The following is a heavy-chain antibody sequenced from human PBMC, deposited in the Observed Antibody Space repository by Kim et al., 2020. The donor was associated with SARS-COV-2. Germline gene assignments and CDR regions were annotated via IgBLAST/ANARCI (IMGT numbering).Heavy chain of an antibody. V-gene: IGHV1-18*01. D-gene: IGHD3-10*01. CDR3: ARDQRRSYYGSGASNWFDS. J-gene: IGHJ5*01. Sequence: ASVKVSCKASGYTFISYGISLVRQAPGQGLEWMGWITAYNGNTNYPQKLQGRITMTTDTSTNTVYMELRSLRSDDTAVYYCARDQRRSYYGSGASNWFDSWGQGTLVTVSS. CDR1: GYTFISYG. CDR2: ITAYNGNT.